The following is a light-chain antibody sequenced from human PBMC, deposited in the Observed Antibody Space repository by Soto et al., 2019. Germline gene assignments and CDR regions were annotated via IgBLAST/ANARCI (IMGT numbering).Light chain of an antibody. Sequence: EIVLTQSPGTLSLSPGERATLSCRASQSVSRTYLAWYQQKPGLAPRLLIYDASSRATGIPDRFSGSGSGTDFTLTISSLEPEDFAVYYCQQRSNWPITFGQGTRLEIK. V-gene: IGKV3D-20*02. CDR3: QQRSNWPIT. CDR1: QSVSRTY. CDR2: DAS. J-gene: IGKJ5*01.